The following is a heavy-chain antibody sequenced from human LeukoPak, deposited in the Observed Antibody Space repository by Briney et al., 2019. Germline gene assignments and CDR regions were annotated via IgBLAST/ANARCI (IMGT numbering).Heavy chain of an antibody. Sequence: SVKVSCKASGFTFTSSAMQWVRQARGQRLEWTGWIVVGSGNTYYAQKFQERVTITRDMSTSTAYMELSSLRSEDTAVYYCAAARSDQLHEFDPWGRGTLVTVSS. CDR3: AAARSDQLHEFDP. D-gene: IGHD2-2*01. J-gene: IGHJ5*02. CDR2: IVVGSGNT. CDR1: GFTFTSSA. V-gene: IGHV1-58*02.